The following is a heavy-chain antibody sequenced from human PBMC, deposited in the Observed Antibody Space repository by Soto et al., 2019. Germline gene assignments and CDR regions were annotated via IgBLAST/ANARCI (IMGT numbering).Heavy chain of an antibody. CDR1: GFTFKDYG. V-gene: IGHV3-23*01. D-gene: IGHD4-17*01. J-gene: IGHJ4*02. CDR2: IIGPGDKS. CDR3: AKDCDYGDSYPSDG. Sequence: EVHLLEAGGGFVQPGGSLRLSCSASGFTFKDYGMSWVRQAQGKGLEWVSAIIGPGDKSYYADSVKGRFTISRDNSYNPLYLQLTNRRVDDMAIYYCAKDCDYGDSYPSDGWGQGALVTVSS.